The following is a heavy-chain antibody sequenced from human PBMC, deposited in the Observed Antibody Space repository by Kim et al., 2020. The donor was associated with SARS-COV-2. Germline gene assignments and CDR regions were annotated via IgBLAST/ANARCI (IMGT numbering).Heavy chain of an antibody. CDR2: INHSGST. Sequence: SETLSLTCAVYGGSFSGYYWSWIRQPPGKGLEWIGEINHSGSTNYNPSLKSRVTISVDTSKNQFSLKLSSVTAADTAVYYCARAHSQKEITIFGVIEWGDYSYYMDVWGKGTTVTVSS. V-gene: IGHV4-34*01. J-gene: IGHJ6*03. CDR3: ARAHSQKEITIFGVIEWGDYSYYMDV. D-gene: IGHD3-3*01. CDR1: GGSFSGYY.